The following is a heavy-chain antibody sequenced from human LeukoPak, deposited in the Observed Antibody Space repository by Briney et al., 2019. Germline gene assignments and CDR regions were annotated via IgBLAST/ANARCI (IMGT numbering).Heavy chain of an antibody. CDR2: IIPIFGTA. CDR3: ARDSPGAFDI. V-gene: IGHV1-69*05. CDR1: GGTFSSYA. J-gene: IGHJ3*02. Sequence: GASVKVSXKASGGTFSSYAISWVRQAPGQGLEWMGGIIPIFGTANYAQKFQGRVTITTDESTSTAYMELSSLRSGDTAVYYCARDSPGAFDIWGQGTMVTVSS.